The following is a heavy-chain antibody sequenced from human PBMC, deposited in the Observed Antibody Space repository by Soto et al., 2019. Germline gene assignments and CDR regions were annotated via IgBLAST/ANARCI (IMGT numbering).Heavy chain of an antibody. CDR3: ARGGISHWAYFYYMDV. J-gene: IGHJ6*03. D-gene: IGHD2-21*01. Sequence: SETLSLTCVVSGGSLSDYFWSWIRQPPGMALEWIGEINHLGSINYNPSLKCRVTMSVDTSKNQFSLTLNSVTAADTATYYCARGGISHWAYFYYMDVWDRGTTVTVS. CDR1: GGSLSDYF. V-gene: IGHV4-34*01. CDR2: INHLGSI.